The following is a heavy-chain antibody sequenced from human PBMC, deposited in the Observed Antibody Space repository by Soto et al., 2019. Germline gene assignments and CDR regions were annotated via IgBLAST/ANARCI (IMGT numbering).Heavy chain of an antibody. Sequence: LRLSCAASGFTFSSYAMHWVRQAPGKGLEWVAVISYDGSNKYYADSVKGRFTISRDNSKNTLYLQMNSLRAEDTAVYYCARDSRITMIVVVPPNYWGQGTLVTVSS. CDR1: GFTFSSYA. J-gene: IGHJ4*02. D-gene: IGHD3-22*01. CDR3: ARDSRITMIVVVPPNY. CDR2: ISYDGSNK. V-gene: IGHV3-30-3*01.